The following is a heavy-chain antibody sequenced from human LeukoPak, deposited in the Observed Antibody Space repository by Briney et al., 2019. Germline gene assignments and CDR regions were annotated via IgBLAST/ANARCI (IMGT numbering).Heavy chain of an antibody. Sequence: ASVKVSCKASGYTFTGYYMHWVRQPPGQGLEWMGRINPNSGGTNYAQKFQGRVTMPRDKSISTAYMELSRLRSDDTAVYYCARDRFAALTYEWWSGYYRWFDPWGQGTLVTVSS. CDR3: ARDRFAALTYEWWSGYYRWFDP. V-gene: IGHV1-2*06. D-gene: IGHD3-3*01. CDR2: INPNSGGT. J-gene: IGHJ5*02. CDR1: GYTFTGYY.